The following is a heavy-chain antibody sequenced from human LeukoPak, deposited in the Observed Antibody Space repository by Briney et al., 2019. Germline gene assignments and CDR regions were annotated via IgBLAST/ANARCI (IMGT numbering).Heavy chain of an antibody. CDR3: VSFYETY. V-gene: IGHV3-74*01. Sequence: GGSLRLSCAASGNYWMHWVRQAPGKGLVWVSHINSDGSWTSYADSVKGRFTISKDNAKNTVYLQMNSLRAEDTAVYYCVSFYETYWGRGTLVTVS. D-gene: IGHD2/OR15-2a*01. CDR2: INSDGSWT. CDR1: GNYW. J-gene: IGHJ4*02.